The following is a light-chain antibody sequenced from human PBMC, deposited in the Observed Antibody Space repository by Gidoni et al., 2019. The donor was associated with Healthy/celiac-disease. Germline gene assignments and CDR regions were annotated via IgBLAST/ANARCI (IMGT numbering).Light chain of an antibody. V-gene: IGKV3-11*01. Sequence: EIVLTQSPATLSLSPGERATLSCRASPSVSSYFAWYQQKPGQAPRLLIYDASNKATGIPARFIGSGSGTDFTLTISSLEPEDFAVYYCQQRSNWPLYTFGQGTKLEIK. J-gene: IGKJ2*01. CDR2: DAS. CDR3: QQRSNWPLYT. CDR1: PSVSSY.